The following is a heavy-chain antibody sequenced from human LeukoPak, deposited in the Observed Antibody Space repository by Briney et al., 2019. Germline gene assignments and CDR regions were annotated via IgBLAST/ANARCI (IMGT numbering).Heavy chain of an antibody. CDR3: ARGDGIDNWFDP. D-gene: IGHD1-1*01. Sequence: SETLSLTCAVYGGSFSGYYWSWIRRPPGKGLEWIGEINHSGSTNYNPSLKSRVTISVDTSKNQFSLKLSSVTAAGTAVYYCARGDGIDNWFDPWGQGTLVTVSS. CDR2: INHSGST. CDR1: GGSFSGYY. V-gene: IGHV4-34*01. J-gene: IGHJ5*02.